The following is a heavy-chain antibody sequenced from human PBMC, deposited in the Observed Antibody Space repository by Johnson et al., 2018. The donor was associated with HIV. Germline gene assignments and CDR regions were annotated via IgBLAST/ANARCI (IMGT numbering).Heavy chain of an antibody. D-gene: IGHD3-10*01. Sequence: QVQLVESGGGVERPGESLRLSCAASEFTFSNYAMHWVRQAPGKGLEWVAVISYDGSSKYYADSVKGRFTISRDNSKNTLNLQMNRLRPEDTAVYYCAKGMGLSIGELSDAFHFWGLGTVVTVSS. V-gene: IGHV3-30-3*01. CDR3: AKGMGLSIGELSDAFHF. J-gene: IGHJ3*01. CDR2: ISYDGSSK. CDR1: EFTFSNYA.